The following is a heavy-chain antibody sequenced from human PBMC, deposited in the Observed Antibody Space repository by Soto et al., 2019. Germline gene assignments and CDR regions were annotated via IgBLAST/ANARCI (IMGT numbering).Heavy chain of an antibody. D-gene: IGHD1-26*01. V-gene: IGHV4-59*01. J-gene: IGHJ4*02. CDR2: IYYSGST. Sequence: PSETLSLTCTVSGGSISSYDWSWIRQPPGKGLEWIGYIYYSGSTNYNPSLKSRVTISVDTSKNQFSLKLSSVTAADTAVYYCARIVGATKGYYFDYWGQGTLVTVSS. CDR1: GGSISSYD. CDR3: ARIVGATKGYYFDY.